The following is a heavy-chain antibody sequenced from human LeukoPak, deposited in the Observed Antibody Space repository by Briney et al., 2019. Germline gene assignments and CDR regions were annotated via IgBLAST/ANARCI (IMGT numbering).Heavy chain of an antibody. Sequence: ASVKVSCKASGYTFTGYYMHWVRQAPGQGLEWMGRINPNSGGTNYAQKFQGRVTMTRDTSISTAYMELSRLRSDDTAVYYCARDPYCSGGSCYAVWFDPWGQGTLVTVSS. CDR1: GYTFTGYY. CDR2: INPNSGGT. D-gene: IGHD2-15*01. CDR3: ARDPYCSGGSCYAVWFDP. J-gene: IGHJ5*02. V-gene: IGHV1-2*06.